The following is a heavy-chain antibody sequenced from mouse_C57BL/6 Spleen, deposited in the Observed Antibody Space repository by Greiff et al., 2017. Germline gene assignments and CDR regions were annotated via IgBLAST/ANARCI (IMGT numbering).Heavy chain of an antibody. D-gene: IGHD4-1*02. J-gene: IGHJ1*03. V-gene: IGHV5-6*01. CDR3: ARPNWDEEERYFDV. CDR2: ISSGGSYT. Sequence: EVHLVESGGDLVKPGGSLKLSCAASGFTFSSYGMSWVRQTPDKRLEWVATISSGGSYTYYPDSVKGRFTISRDNAKNTLYLQMSSLKSEDTAMYYCARPNWDEEERYFDVWGTGTTVTVSS. CDR1: GFTFSSYG.